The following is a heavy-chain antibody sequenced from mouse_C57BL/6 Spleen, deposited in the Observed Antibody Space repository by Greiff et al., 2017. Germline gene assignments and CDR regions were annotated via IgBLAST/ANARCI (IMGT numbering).Heavy chain of an antibody. CDR3: AKGEDDAMDD. CDR1: GFTFSDYG. Sequence: EYGGGLVKPGGSLKLSCAASGFTFSDYGMHWVRQAPEKGLEWVAYISSGSSTIYYADTVKGRFTISRDNAKNTLFLQMTSLRSVDTAMYYGAKGEDDAMDDWGQGTSVTVSS. J-gene: IGHJ4*01. V-gene: IGHV5-17*01. CDR2: ISSGSSTI.